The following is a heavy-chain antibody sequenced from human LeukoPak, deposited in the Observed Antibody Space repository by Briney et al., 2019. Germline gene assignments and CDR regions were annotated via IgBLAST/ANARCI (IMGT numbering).Heavy chain of an antibody. Sequence: PGGSLRLSCAASGFTFDDYAMHWVRQAPGKGLEWVSGISWNSGSIGYADSVKGRFTISRDNAKNSLYLQMNSLRVEDTALYYCAKDAAPILWFGKTWFDPWGQGTLVTVSS. J-gene: IGHJ5*02. CDR2: ISWNSGSI. V-gene: IGHV3-9*01. CDR3: AKDAAPILWFGKTWFDP. CDR1: GFTFDDYA. D-gene: IGHD3-10*01.